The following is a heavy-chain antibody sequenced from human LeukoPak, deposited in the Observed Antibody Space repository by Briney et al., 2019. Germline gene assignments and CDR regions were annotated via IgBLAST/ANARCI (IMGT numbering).Heavy chain of an antibody. CDR3: AKVYSFLFDY. CDR1: GFTFSSYW. Sequence: GGSLRLSCAASGFTFSSYWMHWVRQAPGKGLVWVSRINSDGSNTNYADSVKGRFTISRDNAKNTLYLQMNSLRAEDTAVYYCAKVYSFLFDYWGQGTLVTVSS. V-gene: IGHV3-74*01. J-gene: IGHJ4*02. CDR2: INSDGSNT. D-gene: IGHD2-15*01.